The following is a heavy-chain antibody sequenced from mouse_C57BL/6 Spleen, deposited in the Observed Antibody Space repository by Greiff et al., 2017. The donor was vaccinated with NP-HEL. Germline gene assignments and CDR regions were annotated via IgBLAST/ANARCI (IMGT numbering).Heavy chain of an antibody. J-gene: IGHJ3*01. D-gene: IGHD3-2*02. CDR1: GYAFSSYW. Sequence: VMLVESGAELVKPGASVKISCKASGYAFSSYWMNWVKQRPGKGLEWIGQIYPGDGDTNYNGKFKGKATLTADKSSSTAYMQLSSLTSEDSAVYFCARGGAAQATRFAYWGQGTLVTVSA. CDR3: ARGGAAQATRFAY. CDR2: IYPGDGDT. V-gene: IGHV1-80*01.